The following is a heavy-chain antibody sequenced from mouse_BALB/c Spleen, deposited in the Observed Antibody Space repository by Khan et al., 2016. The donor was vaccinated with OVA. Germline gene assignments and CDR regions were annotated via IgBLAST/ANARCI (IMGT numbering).Heavy chain of an antibody. CDR1: GYTFTNYG. J-gene: IGHJ4*01. CDR2: IYTYTGEP. V-gene: IGHV9-3-1*01. D-gene: IGHD3-3*01. CDR3: ARGGRRAMDY. Sequence: QIQLVQSGPDLKKPGETVKISCKASGYTFTNYGINWVKQAPGKGLKWMGWIYTYTGEPTYADDFKGRFAFSLETSARTAYLQINNLKNEDTATDVCARGGRRAMDYWGQGTSVTVSS.